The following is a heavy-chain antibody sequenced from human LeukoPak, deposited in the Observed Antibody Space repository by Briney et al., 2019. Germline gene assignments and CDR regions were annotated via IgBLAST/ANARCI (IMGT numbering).Heavy chain of an antibody. CDR3: AREQSGIAVLTS. D-gene: IGHD6-13*01. CDR1: GGSFSGYY. J-gene: IGHJ4*02. Sequence: SETLSLTCAVYGGSFSGYYWTWIRQPPGKGLEWIGEINHSESTNYNPSLKSRVTISVDTSKNQFSLKLSSVTAADTAVYYCAREQSGIAVLTSWGQGTLVTVSS. V-gene: IGHV4-34*01. CDR2: INHSEST.